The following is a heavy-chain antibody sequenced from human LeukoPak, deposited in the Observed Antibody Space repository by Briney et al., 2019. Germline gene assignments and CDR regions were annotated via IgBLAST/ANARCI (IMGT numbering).Heavy chain of an antibody. Sequence: SETLSLTCTVSGGSISSSSYYWVWIRQPPGKGLEWIGSIYYSGSTYYNPSLKSRVTISVDTSKNQFSLKLSSVTAADTAVYYCARADRGLRYFDWLPTTPFDYWGQETLVTVSS. V-gene: IGHV4-39*01. CDR3: ARADRGLRYFDWLPTTPFDY. D-gene: IGHD3-9*01. CDR2: IYYSGST. J-gene: IGHJ4*02. CDR1: GGSISSSSYY.